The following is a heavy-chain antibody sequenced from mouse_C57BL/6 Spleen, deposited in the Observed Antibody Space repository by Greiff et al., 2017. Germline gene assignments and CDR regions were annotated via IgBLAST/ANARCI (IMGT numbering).Heavy chain of an antibody. J-gene: IGHJ4*01. V-gene: IGHV7-1*01. D-gene: IGHD2-1*01. Sequence: EVKVVESGGGLVQSGRSLRLSCATSGFTFSDFYMEWVRQAPGKGLEWIAASRNKANDYTTEYSASVKGRFIVSRDTSQSILYLQMNALRAEDTAIYYCARGDLLSGAMDYWGQGTSVTVSS. CDR2: SRNKANDYTT. CDR1: GFTFSDFY. CDR3: ARGDLLSGAMDY.